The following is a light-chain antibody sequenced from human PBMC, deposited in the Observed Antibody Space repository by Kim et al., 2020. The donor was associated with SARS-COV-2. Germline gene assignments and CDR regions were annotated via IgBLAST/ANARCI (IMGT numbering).Light chain of an antibody. V-gene: IGLV2-14*03. CDR1: SSDIGAYDY. Sequence: QSALTQPASVSGSPGQSITISCTGTSSDIGAYDYVCWYQHRPGKAPQLIIYDVTKRPSGVSHRFSGSKSGYTASLTISGLQAEDESDYYCSSYTSSSTLLFGGGTQLTVL. CDR3: SSYTSSSTLL. CDR2: DVT. J-gene: IGLJ2*01.